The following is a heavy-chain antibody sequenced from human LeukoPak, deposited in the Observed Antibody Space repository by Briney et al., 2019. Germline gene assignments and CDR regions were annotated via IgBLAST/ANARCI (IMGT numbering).Heavy chain of an antibody. D-gene: IGHD6-13*01. V-gene: IGHV4-30-2*01. J-gene: IGHJ4*02. CDR1: GGSISSGGYS. CDR3: ARGVAAAGTVFDY. CDR2: IYHSGST. Sequence: MPSETLSLTCAVSGGSISSGGYSWSWIRQPPGKGLEWIGYIYHSGSTYYNPSLKSRVTISVDRSKNQFSLKLSSVTAANTAVYYCARGVAAAGTVFDYWGQGTLVTVSS.